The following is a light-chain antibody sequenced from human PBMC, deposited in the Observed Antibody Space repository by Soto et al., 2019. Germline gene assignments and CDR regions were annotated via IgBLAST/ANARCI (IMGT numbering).Light chain of an antibody. V-gene: IGKV3-11*01. CDR3: QQRSNWPPEVT. CDR1: QSVSSY. J-gene: IGKJ4*01. Sequence: PGERATLSCRASQSVSSYLAWYQQKPGQAPRLLIYDASNRATGIPARFSGSGSGTDFTLTISSLEPEDFAVYYCQQRSNWPPEVTFGGGTKVEIK. CDR2: DAS.